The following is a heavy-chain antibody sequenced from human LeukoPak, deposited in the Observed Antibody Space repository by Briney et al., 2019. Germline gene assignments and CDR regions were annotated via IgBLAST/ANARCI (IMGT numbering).Heavy chain of an antibody. Sequence: GGSLRLSCAASVFTFSDFYMNWIRQAPGKGLEWVSYIRSSGTYANYADSVKGRFTISRDNAKKLLYLQMNSLRPEDTAVYYCARDLYDSGSYGFDYWGQGTLVTVSS. CDR1: VFTFSDFY. CDR3: ARDLYDSGSYGFDY. D-gene: IGHD3-10*01. CDR2: IRSSGTYA. J-gene: IGHJ4*02. V-gene: IGHV3-11*06.